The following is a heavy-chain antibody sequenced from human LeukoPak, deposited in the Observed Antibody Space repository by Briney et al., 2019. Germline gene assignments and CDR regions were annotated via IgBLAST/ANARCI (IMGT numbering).Heavy chain of an antibody. CDR2: ISGSGGST. CDR1: GFTFSSYA. V-gene: IGHV3-23*01. CDR3: AKTTYGGNSGGY. D-gene: IGHD4-23*01. Sequence: GGSLRLSCAASGFTFSSYAMSWVRQAPGKGLEWVSAISGSGGSTYYADSVKGRFTISRDNSKNTLYLQMNSPRAEDTAVYYCAKTTYGGNSGGYWGQGTLVTVSS. J-gene: IGHJ4*02.